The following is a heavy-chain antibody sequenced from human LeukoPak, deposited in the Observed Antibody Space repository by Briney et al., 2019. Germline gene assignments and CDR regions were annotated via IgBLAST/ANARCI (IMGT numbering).Heavy chain of an antibody. CDR3: AREGGFYPPLDY. CDR1: GGSVINTNW. Sequence: SETLSLTCGVSGGSVINTNWWTWVRQPPGKGLGWIGEVHLDGRTNYNPSLESRLTMSVDVSENQVSLKLTSVTAADTAVYYCAREGGFYPPLDYSGQGTLVTVSS. V-gene: IGHV4-4*02. D-gene: IGHD3-3*01. J-gene: IGHJ4*02. CDR2: VHLDGRT.